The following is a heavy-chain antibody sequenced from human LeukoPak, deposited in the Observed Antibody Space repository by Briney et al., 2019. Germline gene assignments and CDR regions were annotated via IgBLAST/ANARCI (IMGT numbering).Heavy chain of an antibody. V-gene: IGHV1-2*02. CDR2: INPNSGGT. Sequence: VASVKVSCKASGYTFTGYYMHWVRQAPGQGLEWMGWINPNSGGTNYAQKFQGRVTMTRDTSISTAYMELSRLRSDDTAVYYCARDFGVLCSSGWEHDYWGQGTLVTVSS. CDR3: ARDFGVLCSSGWEHDY. D-gene: IGHD6-19*01. J-gene: IGHJ4*02. CDR1: GYTFTGYY.